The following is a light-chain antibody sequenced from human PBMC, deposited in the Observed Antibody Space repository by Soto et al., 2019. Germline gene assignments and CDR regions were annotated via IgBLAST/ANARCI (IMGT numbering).Light chain of an antibody. V-gene: IGKV3-11*01. J-gene: IGKJ5*01. Sequence: ETVLTQSPVTLSLSPGDRATLSCRASQSVSTYLAWYRQTPGQAPRLLIYDTSNRATGVPPRFSGSRSGTDFTLTISSVEPEDFAVFYCHQRNPFGQGTRLEIK. CDR3: HQRNP. CDR1: QSVSTY. CDR2: DTS.